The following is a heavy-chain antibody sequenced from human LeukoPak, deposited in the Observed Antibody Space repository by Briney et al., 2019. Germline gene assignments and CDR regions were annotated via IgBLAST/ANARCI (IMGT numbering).Heavy chain of an antibody. V-gene: IGHV4-39*07. Sequence: TSETLSLTCTVSGGSISSSSYYWGWIRQPPGKGLEWIGNIYHSGSTYYNPSLKSRVTISVDTSKNQFSLKLSSVTAADTAVYYCARVIYRQAYGDYWGQGTLVTVSS. CDR2: IYHSGST. CDR3: ARVIYRQAYGDY. CDR1: GGSISSSSYY. J-gene: IGHJ4*02. D-gene: IGHD2-2*02.